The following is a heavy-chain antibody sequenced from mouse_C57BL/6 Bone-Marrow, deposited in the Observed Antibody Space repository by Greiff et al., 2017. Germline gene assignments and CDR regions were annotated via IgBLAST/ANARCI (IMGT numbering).Heavy chain of an antibody. CDR2: ISSGSSTI. J-gene: IGHJ4*01. Sequence: DVKLVESGGGLVKPGGSLKLSCAASGFTFSDYGMHWVRQAPEKGLEWVAYISSGSSTIYYADTVKGRFTISRDNAKNTLFLQMTSLRSEDTAMYYCARRADGYYGDYAMDYWGQGTSVTVSS. V-gene: IGHV5-17*01. D-gene: IGHD2-3*01. CDR1: GFTFSDYG. CDR3: ARRADGYYGDYAMDY.